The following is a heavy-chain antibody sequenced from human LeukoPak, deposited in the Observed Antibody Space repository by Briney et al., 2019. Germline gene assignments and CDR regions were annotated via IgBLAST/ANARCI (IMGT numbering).Heavy chain of an antibody. D-gene: IGHD2-2*01. CDR3: ARLAGMPLFYYGMDV. CDR2: IRYDGSNK. CDR1: GFTFSSYG. J-gene: IGHJ6*02. Sequence: GGSLRLSCAASGFTFSSYGMHWVRQAPGKGLEWVAFIRYDGSNKYYADSVKGRFTISRDNSKNTLYLQMNSLRAEDTAVYYCARLAGMPLFYYGMDVWGQGTTVTVSS. V-gene: IGHV3-30*02.